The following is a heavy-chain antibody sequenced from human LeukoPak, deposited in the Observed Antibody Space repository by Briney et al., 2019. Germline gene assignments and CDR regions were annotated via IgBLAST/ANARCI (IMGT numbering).Heavy chain of an antibody. Sequence: PSETLSLTCTVSDDSITMYYWTWIRQPPGKGLEWIGSIYHSGSTFYNPSLKNRVTISVDTSKNQFSLKLSSVTAADTAVYYCARGPRFGELLWHWFDPWGQGTLVTVSS. J-gene: IGHJ5*02. CDR2: IYHSGST. V-gene: IGHV4-38-2*02. CDR3: ARGPRFGELLWHWFDP. D-gene: IGHD3-10*01. CDR1: DDSITMYY.